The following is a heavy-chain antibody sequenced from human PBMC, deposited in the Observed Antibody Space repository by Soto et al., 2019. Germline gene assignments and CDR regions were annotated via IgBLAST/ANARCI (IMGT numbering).Heavy chain of an antibody. V-gene: IGHV4-34*01. Sequence: SETLSLTCSVYVGSFSAYYWSWIRQPPGKGLEWIGEINHSGGTSYNPSLKSRVTISVDTSKSQFSLKLTSVTAADRAVYYCARGSVDTVDHSGFYEYWGQGKPVTVSS. CDR3: ARGSVDTVDHSGFYEY. J-gene: IGHJ1*01. D-gene: IGHD3-22*01. CDR1: VGSFSAYY. CDR2: INHSGGT.